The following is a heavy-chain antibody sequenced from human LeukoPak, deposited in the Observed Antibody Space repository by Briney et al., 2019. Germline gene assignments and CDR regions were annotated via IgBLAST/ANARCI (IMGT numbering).Heavy chain of an antibody. CDR3: ARDLGPYTGSYYSYYHYMDV. Sequence: ASVKVSCKAYGYNFATSGIGWVRQAPGQGLEWLGWISGYNGNTKSAPKLQGRVTMTTETSTDTAYLELGSLRVDDTAIYYCARDLGPYTGSYYSYYHYMDVWGEGTSVTVSS. CDR1: GYNFATSG. V-gene: IGHV1-18*01. D-gene: IGHD1-26*01. CDR2: ISGYNGNT. J-gene: IGHJ6*03.